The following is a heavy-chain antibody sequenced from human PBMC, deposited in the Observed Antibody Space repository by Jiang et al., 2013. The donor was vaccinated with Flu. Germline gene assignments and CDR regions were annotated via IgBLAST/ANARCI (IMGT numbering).Heavy chain of an antibody. Sequence: YYWSWIRQPPGKALEWIGYIYYSGSTNYNPSLKSRVTISVDTSKNQFSLKLSSVTAADTAVYYCARDLFLYGMDVWGQGTTVTVSS. CDR2: IYYSGST. CDR3: ARDLFLYGMDV. J-gene: IGHJ6*02. V-gene: IGHV4-59*01. CDR1: YY.